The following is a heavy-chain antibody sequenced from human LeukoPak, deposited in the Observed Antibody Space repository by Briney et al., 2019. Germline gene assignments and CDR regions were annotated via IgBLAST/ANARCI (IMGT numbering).Heavy chain of an antibody. CDR3: ACTSDHRPYYMDV. CDR2: IYYSGST. Sequence: SETLSLTCTVSGGSISSSSYYWGWIRQPPGKGLEWIGSIYYSGSTYYNPSLKSRVTISVDTSKNQFSLQLNSVTPEDTAVYYCACTSDHRPYYMDVWGKGTTVTVSS. V-gene: IGHV4-39*07. CDR1: GGSISSSSYY. D-gene: IGHD1-14*01. J-gene: IGHJ6*03.